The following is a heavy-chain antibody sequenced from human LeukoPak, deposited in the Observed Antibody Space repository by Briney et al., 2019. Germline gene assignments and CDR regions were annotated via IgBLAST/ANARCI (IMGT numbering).Heavy chain of an antibody. V-gene: IGHV4-34*01. CDR2: INHSGST. CDR1: GGSFSGYY. Sequence: SETLSLTCAVYGGSFSGYYWSWIRQPPGKGLEWIGEINHSGSTNYNPSLKSRVTISVDTSKNQFSLKLSSVTAADTAVYYCARPLTPHYYGSGSYVNWGQGTLVTVSS. D-gene: IGHD3-10*01. J-gene: IGHJ4*02. CDR3: ARPLTPHYYGSGSYVN.